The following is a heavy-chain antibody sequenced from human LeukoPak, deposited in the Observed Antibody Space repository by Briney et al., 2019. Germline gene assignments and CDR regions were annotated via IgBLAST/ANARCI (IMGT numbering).Heavy chain of an antibody. Sequence: GSLRLSCAASGFTFSTYWMSWVRQAPGKGLEWIGRMYHSGTTNYNPSLKSRVTISVDKSKNQFSLNLTSVTAADTAVYYCAGGNRGSSWGQGTLVTVSS. CDR3: AGGNRGSS. V-gene: IGHV4-4*02. CDR2: MYHSGTT. J-gene: IGHJ4*02. CDR1: GFTFSTYW. D-gene: IGHD6-13*01.